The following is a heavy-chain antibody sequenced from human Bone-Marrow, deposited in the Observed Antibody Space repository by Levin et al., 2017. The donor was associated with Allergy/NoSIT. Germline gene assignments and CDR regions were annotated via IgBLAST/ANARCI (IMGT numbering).Heavy chain of an antibody. D-gene: IGHD4-17*01. CDR3: ARDRYPSRLRPTNWFDP. CDR2: ISSSSSAI. V-gene: IGHV3-48*01. J-gene: IGHJ5*02. Sequence: GGSLRLSCAASGFNFSTYSMNWVRQAPGKGLEWVSYISSSSSAIYYADSVKGRFTISRDNAENSMYLQMNSLRVDDTAVYYCARDRYPSRLRPTNWFDPWGQGTLVTVSS. CDR1: GFNFSTYS.